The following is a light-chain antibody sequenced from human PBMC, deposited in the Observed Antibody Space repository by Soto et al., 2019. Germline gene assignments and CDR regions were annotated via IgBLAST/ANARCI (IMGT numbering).Light chain of an antibody. CDR3: CSYTGTSTPTL. J-gene: IGLJ7*01. CDR2: EVS. Sequence: QSALTQPASVSGSPGQSITISCTGTSSDVGSYKLVSWYQQHPGKAPKLMISEVSKRPSGISDRFSGSKSGSTASLTISGLQPDDDDDYYYCSYTGTSTPTLFGGGTQLTVL. CDR1: SSDVGSYKL. V-gene: IGLV2-23*02.